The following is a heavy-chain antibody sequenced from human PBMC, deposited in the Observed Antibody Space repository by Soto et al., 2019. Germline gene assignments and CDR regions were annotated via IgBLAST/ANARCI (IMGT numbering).Heavy chain of an antibody. CDR2: ISSSSSYI. CDR3: AKSRGSYFAFDI. Sequence: EAQLVESGGGLVQPGRSLRLSCAASGFTFSSYSMNWVRQAPGKGLEWVSSISSSSSYIYYADSVKGRFTISRDNSKNTLYLQMNSLRAEDTAVYYCAKSRGSYFAFDIWGQGTMVTVSS. CDR1: GFTFSSYS. D-gene: IGHD1-26*01. J-gene: IGHJ3*02. V-gene: IGHV3-21*01.